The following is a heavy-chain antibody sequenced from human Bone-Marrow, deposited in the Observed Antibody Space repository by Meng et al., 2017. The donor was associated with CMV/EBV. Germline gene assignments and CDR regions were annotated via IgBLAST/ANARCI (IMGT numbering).Heavy chain of an antibody. D-gene: IGHD6-13*01. CDR1: GFTFSSYS. J-gene: IGHJ4*02. CDR3: ARDMQAAASD. Sequence: GESLKISCAASGFTFSSYSMNWVRQAPGKGLEWVSSISSSSSYIYYADSVKGRFTISRDNAKNSLYLQMNSLRAEDTAVYYCARDMQAAASDWGQGTLVTVSS. CDR2: ISSSSSYI. V-gene: IGHV3-21*01.